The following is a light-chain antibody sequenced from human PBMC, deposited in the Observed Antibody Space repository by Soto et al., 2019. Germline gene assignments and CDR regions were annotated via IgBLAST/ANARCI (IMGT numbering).Light chain of an antibody. CDR1: QSVRDSR. CDR2: NAF. J-gene: IGKJ2*01. Sequence: EIVLTQSPGTLSLSPGERATLSCRSSQSVRDSRLAWYQQKPGQGPGLLIYNAFSRVTGIPDRFSGSGSGTDFTLTISRLEPEDCAVYYCQQYGVSPMYTFGQGTKLEVK. CDR3: QQYGVSPMYT. V-gene: IGKV3-20*01.